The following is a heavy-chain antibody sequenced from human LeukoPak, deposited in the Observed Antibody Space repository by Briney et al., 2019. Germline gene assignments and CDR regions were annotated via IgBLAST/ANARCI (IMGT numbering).Heavy chain of an antibody. Sequence: PGGSLRLSCAASGFTFSSYSMNWVRQAPGKGLEWVTVIRYNESNKYYADSVKGRFIISRDNLKNTLYLQMNSLRAEDTAVYYCVGDFDYWGQGTLVIVSS. CDR3: VGDFDY. D-gene: IGHD3-16*01. CDR1: GFTFSSYS. J-gene: IGHJ4*02. V-gene: IGHV3-30*02. CDR2: IRYNESNK.